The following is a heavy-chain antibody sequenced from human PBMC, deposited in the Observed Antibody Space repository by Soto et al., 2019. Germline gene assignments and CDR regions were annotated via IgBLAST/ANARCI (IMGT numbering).Heavy chain of an antibody. CDR1: GYTFTSYA. D-gene: IGHD6-6*01. V-gene: IGHV1-3*01. CDR2: INAGNGNT. Sequence: ASVKVSCKASGYTFTSYAMHWVRQAPGQRLEWMGWINAGNGNTKYSQKFQGRVTITRDTSASTAYMELSSLRSEDTAVYYCARDRIGIAAREEYTWFDPWGQGTLVTVSS. J-gene: IGHJ5*02. CDR3: ARDRIGIAAREEYTWFDP.